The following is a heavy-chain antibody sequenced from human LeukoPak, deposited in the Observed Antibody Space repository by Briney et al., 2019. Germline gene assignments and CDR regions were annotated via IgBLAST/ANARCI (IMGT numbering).Heavy chain of an antibody. J-gene: IGHJ6*03. V-gene: IGHV1-69*13. CDR2: IIPIFGTA. CDR1: GGTFSSYA. CDR3: ARAREEYDILTGYPYYYYMDV. D-gene: IGHD3-9*01. Sequence: SVKVSCKASGGTFSSYAISWVRQAPGQGLEWMGGIIPIFGTANYAQKFQGRVTITADESTSTAYMELSSLRSDDTAVYYCARAREEYDILTGYPYYYYMDVWGKGTTVTISS.